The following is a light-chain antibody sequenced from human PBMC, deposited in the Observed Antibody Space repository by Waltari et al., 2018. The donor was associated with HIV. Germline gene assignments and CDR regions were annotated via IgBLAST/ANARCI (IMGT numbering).Light chain of an antibody. J-gene: IGKJ1*01. Sequence: EIVMTQSPATLSMSPGQRVTLSCRASQNIGANLAWYQQRPGQPPRLLIHGASSRDPGIPARFTGRGTGTDFTLQISNLQSDDSGVYYCQQYLDWPPWTFGQGTKV. CDR3: QQYLDWPPWT. CDR2: GAS. CDR1: QNIGAN. V-gene: IGKV3D-15*01.